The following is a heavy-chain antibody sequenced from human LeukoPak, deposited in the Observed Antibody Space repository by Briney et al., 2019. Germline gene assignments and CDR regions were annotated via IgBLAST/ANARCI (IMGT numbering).Heavy chain of an antibody. Sequence: GGSLGLSCAASGLTLSGYWMSWVRQAPGKGLEWVANIKQDGSEKYYVDSVRGRFTISRDNAKNSLYLQMNSLRAEDTAVYYCARESLLWEDPGGFDPWGQGTLVTVSS. CDR1: GLTLSGYW. CDR3: ARESLLWEDPGGFDP. V-gene: IGHV3-7*01. CDR2: IKQDGSEK. D-gene: IGHD3-10*01. J-gene: IGHJ5*02.